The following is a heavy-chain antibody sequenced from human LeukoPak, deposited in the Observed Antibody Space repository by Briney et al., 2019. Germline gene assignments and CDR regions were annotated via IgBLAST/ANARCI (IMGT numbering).Heavy chain of an antibody. CDR3: ARHVRYNSGSYSFPFDY. V-gene: IGHV4-59*08. CDR1: GGAFSTSY. CDR2: IFQNGNT. D-gene: IGHD3-10*01. J-gene: IGHJ4*02. Sequence: PSETLSLTCTVSGGAFSTSYWSWIRQPPGKALEWIGYIFQNGNTHYNPSLRSRVAISVDTSKNQFSLKLSSVTAADTAVYYCARHVRYNSGSYSFPFDYWGQGALVTVSS.